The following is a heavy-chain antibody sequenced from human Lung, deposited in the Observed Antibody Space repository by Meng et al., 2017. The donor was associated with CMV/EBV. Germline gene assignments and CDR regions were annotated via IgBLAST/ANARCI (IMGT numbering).Heavy chain of an antibody. CDR1: GFTFSSYG. CDR2: IRYDGSNK. V-gene: IGHV3-30*02. CDR3: AKDRIAARRGYFDY. Sequence: GESXKISXAASGFTFSSYGMHWVRQAPGKGLEWVAFIRYDGSNKYYADSVKGRSTISRDNSKNTLYLQMNSLRAEDTAVYYCAKDRIAARRGYFDYWGQGXLVTVSS. D-gene: IGHD6-6*01. J-gene: IGHJ4*02.